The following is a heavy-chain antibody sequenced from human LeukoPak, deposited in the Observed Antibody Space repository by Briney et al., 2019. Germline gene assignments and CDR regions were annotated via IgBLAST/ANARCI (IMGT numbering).Heavy chain of an antibody. CDR3: ARTYYYDSSGYSYGMDV. V-gene: IGHV4-34*01. Sequence: SETLSLTCAVYGGSFSGYYWSWIRQPPGKGLEWIGEINHSGSTNYNPSLKSRVTISVDTSKNQFSLKLSSVTAAATAVYYCARTYYYDSSGYSYGMDVWGRGTTVTVSS. CDR1: GGSFSGYY. J-gene: IGHJ6*02. D-gene: IGHD3-22*01. CDR2: INHSGST.